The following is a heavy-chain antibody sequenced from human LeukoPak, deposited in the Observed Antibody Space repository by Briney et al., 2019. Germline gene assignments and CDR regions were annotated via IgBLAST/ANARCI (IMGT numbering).Heavy chain of an antibody. V-gene: IGHV4-30-2*01. D-gene: IGHD6-13*01. CDR1: GGSISSGGYY. CDR2: IYHSGST. Sequence: SETLSLTCTVSGGSISSGGYYWSWIRQPPGKGLEWIGYIYHSGSTYYNPSLKSRVTISVDRSKNQFSLKLSSVTAADTAVYYCASIAAEGYYYMDVWGKGTTVTVSS. CDR3: ASIAAEGYYYMDV. J-gene: IGHJ6*03.